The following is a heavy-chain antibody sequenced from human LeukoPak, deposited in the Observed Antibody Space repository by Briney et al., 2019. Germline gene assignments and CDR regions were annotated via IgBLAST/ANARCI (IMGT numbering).Heavy chain of an antibody. D-gene: IGHD3-10*01. J-gene: IGHJ6*02. Sequence: PGASLRLSCAASGFTFSSYAMSWVRQAPGKGLEWVAVISYDGSNKYYADSVKGRFTISRDNSKNTLYLQMNSLRAEDTAVYYCAKRIAATLWFGEPNGGMDVWGQGTTVTVSS. CDR3: AKRIAATLWFGEPNGGMDV. CDR2: ISYDGSNK. V-gene: IGHV3-30*18. CDR1: GFTFSSYA.